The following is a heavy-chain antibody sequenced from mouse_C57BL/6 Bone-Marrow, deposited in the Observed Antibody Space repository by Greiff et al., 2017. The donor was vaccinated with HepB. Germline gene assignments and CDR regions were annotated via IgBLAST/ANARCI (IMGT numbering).Heavy chain of an antibody. V-gene: IGHV1-12*01. CDR3: ARSPPNGYPYAMDY. D-gene: IGHD2-2*01. Sequence: LQQSGAELVRPGASVKMSCKASGYTFTSYNMHWVKQTPRQGLEWIGAIFPGNGDTSYNQKFKGKATLTVDKSSSTAYMQLSSLTSEDSAVYFCARSPPNGYPYAMDYWGQGTSVTVSS. CDR1: GYTFTSYN. CDR2: IFPGNGDT. J-gene: IGHJ4*01.